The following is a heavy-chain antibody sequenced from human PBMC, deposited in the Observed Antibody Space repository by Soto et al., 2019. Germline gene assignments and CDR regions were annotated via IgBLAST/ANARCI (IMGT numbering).Heavy chain of an antibody. J-gene: IGHJ6*02. CDR3: ARAGMVYYYYYGMDV. CDR2: INHSGST. V-gene: IGHV4-34*01. Sequence: QVQLQQWGAGLLKPSETLSLTCAVYGGSFSGYYWSWIRQPPGKGLEWIGEINHSGSTNYNPSLKSRVTISVDTSKNQFSLKLSSVTAADTAMYYCARAGMVYYYYYGMDVWGQGTTVTVSS. D-gene: IGHD3-10*01. CDR1: GGSFSGYY.